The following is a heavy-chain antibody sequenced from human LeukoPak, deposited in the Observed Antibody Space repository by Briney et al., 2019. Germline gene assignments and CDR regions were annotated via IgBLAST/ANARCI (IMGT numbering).Heavy chain of an antibody. CDR1: GFTFSSYV. J-gene: IGHJ4*02. CDR3: AKTQHSSGYYFGY. V-gene: IGHV3-23*01. D-gene: IGHD3-22*01. Sequence: GGSLRLSCAASGFTFSSYVMHWVRQAPGKGLEWVSAVSDSGAGTFYADSVKGRFTISRDNSKNALYLRMNSLRADDTAVYYCAKTQHSSGYYFGYWGQGTLVTVSS. CDR2: VSDSGAGT.